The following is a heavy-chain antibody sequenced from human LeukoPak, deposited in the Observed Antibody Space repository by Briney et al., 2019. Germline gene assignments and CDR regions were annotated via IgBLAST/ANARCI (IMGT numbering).Heavy chain of an antibody. CDR3: ARDGAAAGKEGFDY. J-gene: IGHJ4*02. CDR2: ISAYNGNT. Sequence: ASEKVSCKASGYTFTSYGISWVRQAPGQGLEWMGWISAYNGNTNYAQKLQGRVTMTTDTSTSTAYMELRSLRSDDTAVYYCARDGAAAGKEGFDYWGQGTLVTVSS. V-gene: IGHV1-18*01. D-gene: IGHD6-13*01. CDR1: GYTFTSYG.